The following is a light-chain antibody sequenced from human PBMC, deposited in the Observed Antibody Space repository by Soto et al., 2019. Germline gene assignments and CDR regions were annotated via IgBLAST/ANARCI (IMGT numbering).Light chain of an antibody. CDR1: QSISTW. V-gene: IGKV1-5*03. Sequence: DIPMTQSPSTLSASVGDRVTITCRASQSISTWLAWYQQKPGKAPKLLIYKASSLRNGVPSRFSGSGSGTEFTLTIYSLQPDDFASYYCQQYNGYPHTFGQRTKLEIK. CDR2: KAS. J-gene: IGKJ2*01. CDR3: QQYNGYPHT.